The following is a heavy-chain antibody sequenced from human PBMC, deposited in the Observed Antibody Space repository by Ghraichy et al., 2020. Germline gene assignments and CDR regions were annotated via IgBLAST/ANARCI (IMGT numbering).Heavy chain of an antibody. CDR3: ARDNGDYPIDY. Sequence: GESLNISCAASGFTFSSYWMSWVRQAPGKGLEWVANIKQDGSEKYYVDSVKGRFTISRDNAKNSLYLQMNSLRAEDTAVYYCARDNGDYPIDYWGQGTLVTVSS. CDR1: GFTFSSYW. CDR2: IKQDGSEK. V-gene: IGHV3-7*01. J-gene: IGHJ4*02. D-gene: IGHD4-17*01.